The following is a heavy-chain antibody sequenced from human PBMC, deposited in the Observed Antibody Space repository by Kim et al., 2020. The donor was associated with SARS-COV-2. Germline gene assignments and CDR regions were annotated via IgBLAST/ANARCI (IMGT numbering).Heavy chain of an antibody. J-gene: IGHJ6*02. CDR1: GYTFTSYG. V-gene: IGHV1-18*01. D-gene: IGHD3-10*01. Sequence: ASVKVSCKASGYTFTSYGISWVRQAPGQGLEWMGWISAYNGNTNYAQKLQGRVTMTTDTSTSTAYMELRSLRSDDTAVYYCAREGGYYYGSGSPDYYYGMDVWGQGTTVTVSS. CDR3: AREGGYYYGSGSPDYYYGMDV. CDR2: ISAYNGNT.